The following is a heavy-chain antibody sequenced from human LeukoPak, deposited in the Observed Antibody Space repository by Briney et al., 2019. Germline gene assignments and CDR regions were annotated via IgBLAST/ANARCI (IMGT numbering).Heavy chain of an antibody. CDR1: GFIFSSYS. V-gene: IGHV3-23*01. D-gene: IGHD5-18*01. CDR3: ARDKDSYGHDLDY. J-gene: IGHJ4*02. Sequence: GGSLRLSCAASGFIFSSYSMSWVRQAPGMGLEWVSVITGSGGNTYYADSVKGRFTISRDNSKNTLYLQMNSLRAEDTAVYYCARDKDSYGHDLDYWGQGTLVTVSS. CDR2: ITGSGGNT.